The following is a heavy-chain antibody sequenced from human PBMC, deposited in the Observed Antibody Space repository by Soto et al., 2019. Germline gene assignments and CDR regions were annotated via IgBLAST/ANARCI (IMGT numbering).Heavy chain of an antibody. J-gene: IGHJ6*02. V-gene: IGHV3-15*01. CDR3: TTGIAAAGNFSFYYYYGMDV. D-gene: IGHD6-13*01. CDR2: IKSKTDGGTT. Sequence: SWIRQPPGKGLEWVGRIKSKTDGGTTDYAAPVKGRFTISRDDSKNTLYLQMNSLKTEDTAVYYCTTGIAAAGNFSFYYYYGMDVWGQGTTVTVSS.